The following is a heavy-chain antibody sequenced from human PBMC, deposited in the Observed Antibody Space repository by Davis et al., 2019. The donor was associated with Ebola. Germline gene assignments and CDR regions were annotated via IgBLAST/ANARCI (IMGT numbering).Heavy chain of an antibody. Sequence: GESLKISCAASGFIVGDKYMSWVRQAPGKGLEWVAVLSYDGRYTFYADSLRGRFTISRDNSKDTLYLQLNSLRPEDTAVYYCARAAISSGYYTHPPNWFDPWGQGTLVTVSS. CDR2: LSYDGRYT. D-gene: IGHD3-3*01. V-gene: IGHV3-30*03. CDR3: ARAAISSGYYTHPPNWFDP. J-gene: IGHJ5*02. CDR1: GFIVGDKY.